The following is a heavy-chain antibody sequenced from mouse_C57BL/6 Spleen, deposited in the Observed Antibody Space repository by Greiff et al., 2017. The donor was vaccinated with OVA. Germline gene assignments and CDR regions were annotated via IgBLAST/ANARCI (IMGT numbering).Heavy chain of an antibody. CDR3: ARDTTVVAPGYFDV. Sequence: LVESGAELARPGASVKLSCKASGYTFTSYGISWVKQRTGQGLEWIGEIYPRSGNTYYNEKFKGKATLTADKSSSTAYMELRSLTSEDSAVYFCARDTTVVAPGYFDVWGTGTTVTVSS. D-gene: IGHD1-1*01. J-gene: IGHJ1*03. V-gene: IGHV1-81*01. CDR2: IYPRSGNT. CDR1: GYTFTSYG.